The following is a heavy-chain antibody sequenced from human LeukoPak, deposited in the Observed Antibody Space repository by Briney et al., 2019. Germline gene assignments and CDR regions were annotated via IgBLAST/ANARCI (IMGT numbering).Heavy chain of an antibody. CDR2: MNPNSGNT. CDR3: ARGTIDCSSTSCYAGVLYMDV. V-gene: IGHV1-8*01. J-gene: IGHJ6*03. CDR1: GYTFTSYD. D-gene: IGHD2-2*01. Sequence: GASVKVPCKASGYTFTSYDINWVRRATGQGLEWMGWMNPNSGNTGYAQKFQGRVTMTRNTSISTAYMELSSLRSEDTAVYYCARGTIDCSSTSCYAGVLYMDVWGKGTTVTISS.